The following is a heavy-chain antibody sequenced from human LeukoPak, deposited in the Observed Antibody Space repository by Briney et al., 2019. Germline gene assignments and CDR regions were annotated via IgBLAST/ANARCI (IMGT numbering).Heavy chain of an antibody. CDR2: IYYSGST. Sequence: SETLSLTCTVSGCSLSSSSYYWVWIRQPPGKGLEWFGSIYYSGSTYYNPSLKSRVTISVDTSKNQFSLKLSSVTAADTAVYYCARLTFRYSGSYYPSDYWGQGTLVTVSS. CDR1: GCSLSSSSYY. V-gene: IGHV4-39*01. D-gene: IGHD1-26*01. CDR3: ARLTFRYSGSYYPSDY. J-gene: IGHJ4*02.